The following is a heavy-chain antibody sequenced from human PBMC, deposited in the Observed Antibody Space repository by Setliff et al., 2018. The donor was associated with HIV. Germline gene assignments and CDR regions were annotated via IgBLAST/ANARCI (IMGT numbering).Heavy chain of an antibody. CDR1: GGSINRGTYY. Sequence: SETLSLTCSVSGGSINRGTYYWTWIRQSAGKGLEWIGHIYITGDTDYNPSLKSRVTISVDTSKNQFSLTLTSVTATDTAVYYCARGEPYYYDSTGYSGNYFDYWGQGTLVTVSS. V-gene: IGHV4-61*09. D-gene: IGHD3-22*01. J-gene: IGHJ4*02. CDR3: ARGEPYYYDSTGYSGNYFDY. CDR2: IYITGDT.